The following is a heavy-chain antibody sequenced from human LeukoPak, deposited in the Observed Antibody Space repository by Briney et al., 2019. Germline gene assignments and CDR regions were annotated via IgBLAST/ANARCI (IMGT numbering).Heavy chain of an antibody. D-gene: IGHD3-10*01. CDR3: ARDLYTSWLGEYGMDV. Sequence: PGGSLRLSCAASGFTFSSYAMHWVRQAPGKGLEWVAVISYDGSNKYYADSVKGRFTISRDNSKNTLYLQMNSLRAEDTAVYYCARDLYTSWLGEYGMDVWGQGTTVTVSS. CDR2: ISYDGSNK. CDR1: GFTFSSYA. J-gene: IGHJ6*02. V-gene: IGHV3-30*04.